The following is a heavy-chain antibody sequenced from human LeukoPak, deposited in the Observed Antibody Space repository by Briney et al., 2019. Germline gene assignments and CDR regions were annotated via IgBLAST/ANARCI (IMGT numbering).Heavy chain of an antibody. CDR3: AKDSDTHLDY. CDR1: GFTFSSYG. V-gene: IGHV3-30*18. D-gene: IGHD2-2*02. J-gene: IGHJ4*02. Sequence: PGGSLRLSCAASGFTFSSYGMHWVRKAPGKGLEWVAVISYDGSNKYYADSVKGRFTISRDNSKNTLYLQMNSLRAEDTAVYYCAKDSDTHLDYWGQGTLVTVSS. CDR2: ISYDGSNK.